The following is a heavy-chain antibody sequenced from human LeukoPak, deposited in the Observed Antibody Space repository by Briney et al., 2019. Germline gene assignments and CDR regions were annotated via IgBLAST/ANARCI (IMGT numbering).Heavy chain of an antibody. Sequence: SVKVSCKASVGTFSSYTISWVRQAPGQGLEWMGRIIPILGIANYAQKFQGRVTITADKSTSTAHMELSSLRSEDTAVYYCARYQYYYNSSGYPVDYWGQGTLVTVSS. V-gene: IGHV1-69*02. CDR2: IIPILGIA. CDR3: ARYQYYYNSSGYPVDY. J-gene: IGHJ4*02. CDR1: VGTFSSYT. D-gene: IGHD3-22*01.